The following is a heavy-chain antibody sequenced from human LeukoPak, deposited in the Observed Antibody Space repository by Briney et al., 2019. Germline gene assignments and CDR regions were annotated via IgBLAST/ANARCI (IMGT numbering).Heavy chain of an antibody. D-gene: IGHD2/OR15-2a*01. CDR2: INTNTGNP. J-gene: IGHJ4*02. CDR3: ARGLTVKSPVSSGY. V-gene: IGHV7-4-1*02. Sequence: ASVKVSCKASGYTFTSYAMNWVRQAPGQALEWMGWINTNTGNPTYAQGFTGRFVFSLDTSVSTAYLQISSLKAEDTAVYYCARGLTVKSPVSSGYWGQGTLVTVSS. CDR1: GYTFTSYA.